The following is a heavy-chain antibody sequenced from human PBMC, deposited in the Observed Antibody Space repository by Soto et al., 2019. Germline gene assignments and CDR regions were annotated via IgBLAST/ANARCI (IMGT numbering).Heavy chain of an antibody. V-gene: IGHV3-74*01. J-gene: IGHJ4*02. D-gene: IGHD2-15*01. CDR2: INGDGIST. CDR3: ARISQGTYCRGGNCYSDY. CDR1: GFTFSSYW. Sequence: EVQLVESGGDLVQPGGSLRLSCAASGFTFSSYWMHWVRQDPEKGLVWVSRINGDGISTSYADSVKGRFTISRDNVKDTMYLRMNSLGAEDPAVYYCARISQGTYCRGGNCYSDYWGQGTLVTVSS.